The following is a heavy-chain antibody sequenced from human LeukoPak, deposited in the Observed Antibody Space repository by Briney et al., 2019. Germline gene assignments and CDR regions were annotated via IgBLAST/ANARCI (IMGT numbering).Heavy chain of an antibody. J-gene: IGHJ3*02. Sequence: GGSLRLSCAASGFTFSSYWMHWVRQAPGKGLVWASRINSDGSSTSYADSVKGRFTISRDNAKNTLYLQMNSLRAEDTAVYYCARDRRLYSSSWYGDDAFDIWGQGTMVTVSS. CDR1: GFTFSSYW. V-gene: IGHV3-74*01. CDR3: ARDRRLYSSSWYGDDAFDI. D-gene: IGHD6-13*01. CDR2: INSDGSST.